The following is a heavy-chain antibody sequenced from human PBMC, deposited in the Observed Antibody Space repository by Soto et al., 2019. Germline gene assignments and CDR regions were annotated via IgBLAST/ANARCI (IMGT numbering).Heavy chain of an antibody. Sequence: ASVKVSCKASGYTFTRYTMNWVRQAPRQRLEWMGWINPDNGNTKSSQKFQDRVIITRDTSASTAYMDLSSLRSEDTAVYYCARGIATGQLDPWGQGTLVTVSS. CDR2: INPDNGNT. V-gene: IGHV1-3*01. J-gene: IGHJ5*02. D-gene: IGHD2-15*01. CDR1: GYTFTRYT. CDR3: ARGIATGQLDP.